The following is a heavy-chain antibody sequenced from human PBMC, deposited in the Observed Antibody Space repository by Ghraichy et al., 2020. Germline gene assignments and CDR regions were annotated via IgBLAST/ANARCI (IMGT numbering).Heavy chain of an antibody. J-gene: IGHJ3*02. CDR3: AVVDTAMDFRAFDI. CDR1: GGSISSYY. CDR2: IYYSGST. D-gene: IGHD5-18*01. V-gene: IGHV4-59*08. Sequence: SETLSLTCTVSGGSISSYYWSWIRQPPGKGLEWIGYIYYSGSTNYNPSLKSRVTISVDTSKNQFSLKLSSVTAADTAVYYCAVVDTAMDFRAFDIWGQGTMVTVSS.